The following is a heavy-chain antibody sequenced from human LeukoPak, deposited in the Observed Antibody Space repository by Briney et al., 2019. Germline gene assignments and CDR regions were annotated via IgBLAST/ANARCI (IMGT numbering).Heavy chain of an antibody. Sequence: SETLSLTCTVSGGSISSYYWSWIRQPAGKGLEWIGRIYTSGTTNYNPSLTSRVSMSVDTSKNQFSLKLTSVTAADTAVYFCAGMDIMTTNIRYYFDYWGQGTLVTVSS. V-gene: IGHV4-4*07. J-gene: IGHJ4*02. CDR2: IYTSGTT. CDR1: GGSISSYY. CDR3: AGMDIMTTNIRYYFDY. D-gene: IGHD5-12*01.